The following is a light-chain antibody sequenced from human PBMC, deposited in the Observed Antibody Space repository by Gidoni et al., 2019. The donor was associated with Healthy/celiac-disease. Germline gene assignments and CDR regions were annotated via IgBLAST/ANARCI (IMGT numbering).Light chain of an antibody. CDR3: SSYAGSNNLV. Sequence: QSALTQPPSASGSPGQSVPISCPGTSSDVGGYNYVSWYQQHPGKAPKLMIYEVSKRPPGVPDRFSGSKSGNTASLTVSGLQAEDEADYYCSSYAGSNNLVFGGGTKLTVL. V-gene: IGLV2-8*01. CDR1: SSDVGGYNY. J-gene: IGLJ3*02. CDR2: EVS.